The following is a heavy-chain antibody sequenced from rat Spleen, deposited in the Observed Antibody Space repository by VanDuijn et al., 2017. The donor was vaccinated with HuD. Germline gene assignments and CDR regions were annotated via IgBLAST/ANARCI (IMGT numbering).Heavy chain of an antibody. D-gene: IGHD3-1*01. Sequence: EVQLVESGGGPVQPGRSLELSCVASGFTFNNYWMTWIRQAPGKGLEWVASISNTGGSTYYPDSVKGRFTISRDNAKSTLYLQMNSLRSEDTATYYCTRGAGRPYYFDYWGQGVMVTVSS. CDR3: TRGAGRPYYFDY. J-gene: IGHJ2*01. CDR2: ISNTGGST. CDR1: GFTFNNYW. V-gene: IGHV5-31*01.